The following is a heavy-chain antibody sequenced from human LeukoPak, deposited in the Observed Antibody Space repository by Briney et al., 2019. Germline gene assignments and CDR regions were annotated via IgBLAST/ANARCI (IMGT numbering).Heavy chain of an antibody. CDR3: ARGPYYYDSSPNIYFDH. D-gene: IGHD3-22*01. Sequence: PGGSLRLSCAASGFTFSSCTMNWVRQAPGKGLEWVSSISSSSSYIYYADSVKGRFTISRDNAKNSLYLQMNSLRAEDTAVYYCARGPYYYDSSPNIYFDHWGQGTLVTVSS. V-gene: IGHV3-21*01. CDR1: GFTFSSCT. CDR2: ISSSSSYI. J-gene: IGHJ4*02.